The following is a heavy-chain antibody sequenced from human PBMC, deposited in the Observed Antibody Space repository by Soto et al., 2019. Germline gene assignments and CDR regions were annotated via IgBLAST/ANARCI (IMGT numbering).Heavy chain of an antibody. Sequence: PRESLQISCKASGYSFNRYWIGWVRQMPGQGLEWMGVIFPDDSDIRHSPAFRGQVTISADKSINTVYLQYTGLKASDTATYYCARRISWYYFDSWGQGTPVTVSS. CDR1: GYSFNRYW. D-gene: IGHD1-1*01. CDR3: ARRISWYYFDS. V-gene: IGHV5-51*01. J-gene: IGHJ4*02. CDR2: IFPDDSDI.